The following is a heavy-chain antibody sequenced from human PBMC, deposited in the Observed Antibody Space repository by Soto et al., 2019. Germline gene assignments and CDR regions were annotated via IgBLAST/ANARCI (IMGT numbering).Heavy chain of an antibody. CDR2: ISYDGSNK. V-gene: IGHV3-30*18. CDR3: AKSSGLWQQLVAYFDY. J-gene: IGHJ4*02. D-gene: IGHD6-13*01. Sequence: GGSLRLSCAASGFTFSSYGMHWVRQAPGKGLEWVAVISYDGSNKYYADSVKGRFTISRDNSKNTLYLQMNSLRAEDTAVYYCAKSSGLWQQLVAYFDYWGQGTLVTVSS. CDR1: GFTFSSYG.